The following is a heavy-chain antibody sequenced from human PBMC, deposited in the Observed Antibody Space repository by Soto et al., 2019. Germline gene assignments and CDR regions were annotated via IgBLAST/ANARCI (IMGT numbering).Heavy chain of an antibody. CDR1: GYSFTSYW. Sequence: GESLKISCKGSGYSFTSYWIGWVRQMPGKGLEWMGIIYPGDSDTRYSPSFQGQVTISADKSISTAYLQWSSLKASDTAMYYCARIADIVVVPAAMIDAFDIWGQGTMVTVS. V-gene: IGHV5-51*01. J-gene: IGHJ3*02. CDR3: ARIADIVVVPAAMIDAFDI. D-gene: IGHD2-2*01. CDR2: IYPGDSDT.